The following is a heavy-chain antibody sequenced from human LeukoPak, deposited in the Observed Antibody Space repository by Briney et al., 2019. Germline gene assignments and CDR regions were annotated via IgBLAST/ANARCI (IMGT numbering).Heavy chain of an antibody. CDR2: IDPNSDGT. D-gene: IGHD1-14*01. CDR1: GYTFTSYY. J-gene: IGHJ4*02. V-gene: IGHV1-2*02. CDR3: ARGPNLDY. Sequence: ASVKVSCKASGYTFTSYYMHWVRQAPGQGLEWMGWIDPNSDGTNYAQKFQGRVTMTRDTSISTAYMELSRLTSDDTAVYYCARGPNLDYWGQGTLVTVSS.